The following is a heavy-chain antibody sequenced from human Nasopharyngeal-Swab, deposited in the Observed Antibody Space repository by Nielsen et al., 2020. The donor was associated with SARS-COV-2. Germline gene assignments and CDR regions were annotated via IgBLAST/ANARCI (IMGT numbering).Heavy chain of an antibody. CDR2: ISSSSSYI. CDR3: ARASRGTSTRTFDY. J-gene: IGHJ4*02. CDR1: GFTFGSYS. V-gene: IGHV3-21*01. D-gene: IGHD1-1*01. Sequence: GGSLRLSGAASGFTFGSYSRNWVRQAPGRGLEWVSSISSSSSYIYYADSVKGRFTISRDNAKNSLYLQMNSLRAEDTAVYYCARASRGTSTRTFDYWGQGTLVTVSS.